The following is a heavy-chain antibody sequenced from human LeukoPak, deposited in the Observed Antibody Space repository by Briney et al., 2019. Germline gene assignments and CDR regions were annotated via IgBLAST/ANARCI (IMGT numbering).Heavy chain of an antibody. Sequence: GASVKVSCKASGYTFTGYYMHWVRQAPGQGLEWMGWINPNSGGTNYAQKFQGRVTMTGDTSISTAYMELSRLRSDDTAVYYCARDRYYGSGSYSVDYWGQGTLVTVSS. CDR2: INPNSGGT. V-gene: IGHV1-2*02. CDR3: ARDRYYGSGSYSVDY. D-gene: IGHD3-10*01. J-gene: IGHJ4*02. CDR1: GYTFTGYY.